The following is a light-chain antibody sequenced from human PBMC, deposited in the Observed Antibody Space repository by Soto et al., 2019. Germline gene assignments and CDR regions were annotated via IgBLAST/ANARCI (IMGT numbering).Light chain of an antibody. CDR2: GAS. V-gene: IGKV3-20*01. Sequence: EIVLTQSPGTLSLSPGERATLSCRASQSVSNTYLAWYQQKPGQAPRLLIYGASIRATGIPDRFSGSGSGTDFTLTIIRLEPEDFAVYYCQQYGSSPQTFGQGTKVEIK. J-gene: IGKJ1*01. CDR3: QQYGSSPQT. CDR1: QSVSNTY.